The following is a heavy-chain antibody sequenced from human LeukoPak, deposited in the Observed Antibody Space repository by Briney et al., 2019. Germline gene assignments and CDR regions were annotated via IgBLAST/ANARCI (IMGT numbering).Heavy chain of an antibody. CDR1: GGSFSGYY. V-gene: IGHV4-34*01. D-gene: IGHD4-23*01. J-gene: IGHJ4*02. Sequence: PSETLSLTCAVYGGSFSGYYWSWIRQPPGKGLEWIGEINHRGSTKYNPSLKSRVTISVDTSKNQFSLKLSSVTAADTAVYYCARGGYGGTHKPFDYWGQGTLVTVSS. CDR2: INHRGST. CDR3: ARGGYGGTHKPFDY.